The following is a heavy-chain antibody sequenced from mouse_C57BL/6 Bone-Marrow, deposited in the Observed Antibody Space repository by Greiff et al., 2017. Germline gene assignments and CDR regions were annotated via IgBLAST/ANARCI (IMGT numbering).Heavy chain of an antibody. D-gene: IGHD3-1*01. J-gene: IGHJ3*01. CDR1: GFTFSDYY. Sequence: EVQLVESEGGLVQPGSSMKLSCTASGFTFSDYYMAWVRQVPEKGLEWVANINYDGSSTYYLDSLKSRFIISRDNAKNILYLQMSSLKSEDTATYYCARDRAVLLGAYWGQGTLVTVSA. CDR3: ARDRAVLLGAY. CDR2: INYDGSST. V-gene: IGHV5-16*01.